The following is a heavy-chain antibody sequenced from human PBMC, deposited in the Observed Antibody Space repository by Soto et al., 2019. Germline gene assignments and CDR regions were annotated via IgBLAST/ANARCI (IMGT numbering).Heavy chain of an antibody. CDR2: ISGSGGTP. Sequence: PGESLKISCAASGFTFSSSAMSWVRQAPGRGLEWFSTISGSGGTPYYADSVKGRFTISRDNSKNTLYLVLNSLRADDTAVYYCAMGLAAAGPLDYWGQGTLVTVSS. CDR3: AMGLAAAGPLDY. D-gene: IGHD6-13*01. V-gene: IGHV3-23*01. CDR1: GFTFSSSA. J-gene: IGHJ4*02.